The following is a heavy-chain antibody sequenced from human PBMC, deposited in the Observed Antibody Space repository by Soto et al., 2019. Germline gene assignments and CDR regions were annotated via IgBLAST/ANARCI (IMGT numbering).Heavy chain of an antibody. CDR3: AREIYDSSGYYAPFDY. V-gene: IGHV3-48*01. D-gene: IGHD3-22*01. J-gene: IGHJ4*02. Sequence: GGSLRLSCAASGFTFSSYSMNWVRQAPGKGLEWVSYISSSSSTIYYADSVKGRFTISRDNAKNSLYLQMNSLRAEDTAVYYCAREIYDSSGYYAPFDYWGQGILVTVS. CDR1: GFTFSSYS. CDR2: ISSSSSTI.